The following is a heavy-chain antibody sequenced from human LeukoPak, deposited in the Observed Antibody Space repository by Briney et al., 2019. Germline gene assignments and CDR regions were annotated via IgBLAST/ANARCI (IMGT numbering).Heavy chain of an antibody. CDR2: ISNDGTTT. D-gene: IGHD5-18*01. CDR3: AKMTAPAY. CDR1: GFTFSSYW. J-gene: IGHJ4*02. V-gene: IGHV3-74*01. Sequence: PGGSLRLSCVASGFTFSSYWMHWVRQAPGKGLVWVSRISNDGTTTTYADSVKGRFTISRDNAKNTLYLQMNSLRVEDTAIYYCAKMTAPAYWGQGTLVTVSS.